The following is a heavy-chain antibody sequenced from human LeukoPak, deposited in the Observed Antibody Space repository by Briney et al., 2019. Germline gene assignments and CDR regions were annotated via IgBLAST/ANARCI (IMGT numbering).Heavy chain of an antibody. CDR2: ISPSGDIT. J-gene: IGHJ4*02. CDR3: AKWGYYDSSGKDY. Sequence: GGTLRLSCAASGFTFRNHGMDWVRQAPGKGLEWVSGISPSGDITYYADSVKGRFTISRDNSKNTLYLQMNSLRAEDTAVYYCAKWGYYDSSGKDYWGQGTLVTVSS. CDR1: GFTFRNHG. D-gene: IGHD3-22*01. V-gene: IGHV3-23*01.